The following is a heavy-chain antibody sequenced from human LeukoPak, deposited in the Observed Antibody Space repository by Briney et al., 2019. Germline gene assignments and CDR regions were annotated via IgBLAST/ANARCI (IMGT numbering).Heavy chain of an antibody. CDR1: GGSISSYY. CDR2: IYYSGST. V-gene: IGHV4-59*08. Sequence: SGTLSLTCTVSGGSISSYYWSWIRQPPGKGLEWIGYIYYSGSTNYNPSLKSRVTISVDTSKNQFSLKLSSVTAADTAVYYCARHDSHRITIFGVAGDAFDIWGQGTMVTVSS. J-gene: IGHJ3*02. CDR3: ARHDSHRITIFGVAGDAFDI. D-gene: IGHD3-3*01.